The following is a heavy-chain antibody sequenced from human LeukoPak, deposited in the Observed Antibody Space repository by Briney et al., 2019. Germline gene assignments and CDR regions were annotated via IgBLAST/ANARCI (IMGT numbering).Heavy chain of an antibody. Sequence: GGSLRLSCPASAFTFTNYAMNWVRQAPGKGLEWVANINPDGSETYYVESVKGRFIISRDSARNSLYLQMNSLRAEDTAVYYCARRGINFWGQGTLVTVSS. V-gene: IGHV3-7*05. D-gene: IGHD3-3*02. CDR3: ARRGINF. CDR2: INPDGSET. J-gene: IGHJ4*02. CDR1: AFTFTNYA.